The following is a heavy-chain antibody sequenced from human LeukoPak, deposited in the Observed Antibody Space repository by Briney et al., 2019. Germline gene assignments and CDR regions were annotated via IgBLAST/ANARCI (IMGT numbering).Heavy chain of an antibody. J-gene: IGHJ5*02. V-gene: IGHV1-69*13. CDR2: IIPIFGTA. Sequence: ASVKVSCKASGGTFSSYAISWVRQAPGQGLEWMGGIIPIFGTANYAQKLQGRVTITADESTSTAYMELSSLRSEDTAVYYCASYAGIVVVPAATSGFDPWGQGTLVTVSS. CDR1: GGTFSSYA. CDR3: ASYAGIVVVPAATSGFDP. D-gene: IGHD2-2*01.